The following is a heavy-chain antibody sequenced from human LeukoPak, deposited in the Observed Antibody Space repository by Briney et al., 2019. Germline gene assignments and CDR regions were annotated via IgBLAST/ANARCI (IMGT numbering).Heavy chain of an antibody. V-gene: IGHV4-59*02. Sequence: SETLSLTCTVSGGSVTDYYWSWIRQSPGRGLEWIGYIYYTGTSYNPSLKSRVTISADTSKNQFSLKLISVTAADTAVYYCASRKLGNDYWGQGTLVTVSS. D-gene: IGHD7-27*01. CDR2: IYYTGT. J-gene: IGHJ4*02. CDR1: GGSVTDYY. CDR3: ASRKLGNDY.